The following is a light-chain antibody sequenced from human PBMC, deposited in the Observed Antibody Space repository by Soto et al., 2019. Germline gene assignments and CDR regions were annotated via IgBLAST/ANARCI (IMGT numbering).Light chain of an antibody. CDR1: QSVNSY. V-gene: IGKV3-11*01. Sequence: EIVLTQSPATLSLSPGERATLSCRASQSVNSYLAWYQQKPGQAPRLLIYDASSRATGIPARFSGSGSGTDFTLTISSLEPEDFAVYYCQQRSNWLFTFGGGTKVEIK. J-gene: IGKJ4*01. CDR2: DAS. CDR3: QQRSNWLFT.